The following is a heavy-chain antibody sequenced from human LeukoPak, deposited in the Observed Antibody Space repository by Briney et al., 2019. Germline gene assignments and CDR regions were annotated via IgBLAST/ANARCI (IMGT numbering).Heavy chain of an antibody. J-gene: IGHJ3*02. Sequence: SETLSLTCTVSGGSISSGDYYWSWIRQPPGKGLEWIGYIYYSGSTYYNPSLKSRVTISVDTSKNQFSLKLSSVTAADTAVCYCARERYYSGAFDIWGQGTMVTVSS. CDR1: GGSISSGDYY. CDR2: IYYSGST. CDR3: ARERYYSGAFDI. V-gene: IGHV4-30-4*01. D-gene: IGHD3-10*01.